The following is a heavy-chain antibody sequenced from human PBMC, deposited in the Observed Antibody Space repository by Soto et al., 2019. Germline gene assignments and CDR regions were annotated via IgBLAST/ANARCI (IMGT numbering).Heavy chain of an antibody. Sequence: ASVKVSCKASGYTFTSYAMHWVRQAPGQRLEWMGWINAGNGNTKYSQKFQGRVTITRDTSASTAYMELSSLRSEDTAVYYCARGYSGYDNWFDPWGQGTLVTVSS. V-gene: IGHV1-3*01. J-gene: IGHJ5*02. D-gene: IGHD5-12*01. CDR3: ARGYSGYDNWFDP. CDR2: INAGNGNT. CDR1: GYTFTSYA.